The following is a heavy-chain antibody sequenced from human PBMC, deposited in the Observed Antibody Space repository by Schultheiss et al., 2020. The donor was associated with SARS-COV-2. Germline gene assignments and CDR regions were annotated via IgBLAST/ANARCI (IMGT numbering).Heavy chain of an antibody. D-gene: IGHD4-23*01. J-gene: IGHJ4*02. V-gene: IGHV3-21*04. CDR2: ISSSSSYI. CDR3: ARESGGPHPFDY. Sequence: GGSLRLSCAASGFTFDDYAMHWVRQAPGKGLEWVSSISSSSSYIYYADSVKGRFTISRDNAKNSLYLQMNSLRAEDTALYYCARESGGPHPFDYWGQGTLVTVSS. CDR1: GFTFDDYA.